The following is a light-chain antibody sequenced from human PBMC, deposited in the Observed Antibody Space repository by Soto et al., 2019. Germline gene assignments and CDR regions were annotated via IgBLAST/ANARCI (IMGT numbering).Light chain of an antibody. J-gene: IGLJ2*01. CDR1: SSDVGRYNY. CDR2: DVT. V-gene: IGLV2-11*01. Sequence: QSVLTQPRSVSRSPGQSVTISCTGTSSDVGRYNYVSWYQQYPGKAPTLMIYDVTKRPSGVPDRFSGSKSGNTASLTISGLQAEDEADYYCCSYAGSYTFGVFGGGTKLTVL. CDR3: CSYAGSYTFGV.